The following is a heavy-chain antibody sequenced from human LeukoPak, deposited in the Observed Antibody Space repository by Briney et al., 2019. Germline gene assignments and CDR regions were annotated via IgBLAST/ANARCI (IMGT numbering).Heavy chain of an antibody. D-gene: IGHD6-19*01. CDR3: ARQVAVADCFDY. CDR1: GFTFSSYG. CDR2: IWYDGGNK. J-gene: IGHJ4*02. V-gene: IGHV3-33*01. Sequence: GGSLRLSCAASGFTFSSYGMHWVRQAPGKGLEWVAVIWYDGGNKYYADSVKGRFTISRDNSKNTLYLQMNSLRAEDTAVYYCARQVAVADCFDYWGQGTLVTVSS.